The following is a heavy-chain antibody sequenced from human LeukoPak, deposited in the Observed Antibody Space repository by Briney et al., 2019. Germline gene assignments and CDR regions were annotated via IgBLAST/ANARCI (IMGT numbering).Heavy chain of an antibody. CDR1: GFTFSSYG. V-gene: IGHV3-30*18. Sequence: PGGSLRLSCAASGFTFSSYGMHWVRQAPGKGLEWVAVISYDGSNKYYADSVKGRFTISRDNSKNTLYLQMNSLRAEDTAVYYCAKIVRPYSSGGGPLNGMDVWGQGTTVTVSS. CDR2: ISYDGSNK. D-gene: IGHD6-19*01. CDR3: AKIVRPYSSGGGPLNGMDV. J-gene: IGHJ6*02.